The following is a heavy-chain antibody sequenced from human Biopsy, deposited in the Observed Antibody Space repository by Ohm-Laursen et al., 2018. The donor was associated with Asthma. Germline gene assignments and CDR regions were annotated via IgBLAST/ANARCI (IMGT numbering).Heavy chain of an antibody. V-gene: IGHV3-30*18. Sequence: SLRLSCVASGFSFNSYGMHWVRQAPGKGLEWVAVMSFDGRQTYYADSVKGRFTISRDNSKNTLYLQMNSPRAEDTAVYYCAKERYYDFWSGYPIWGQGTVVSVSS. CDR1: GFSFNSYG. CDR3: AKERYYDFWSGYPI. J-gene: IGHJ3*02. D-gene: IGHD3-3*01. CDR2: MSFDGRQT.